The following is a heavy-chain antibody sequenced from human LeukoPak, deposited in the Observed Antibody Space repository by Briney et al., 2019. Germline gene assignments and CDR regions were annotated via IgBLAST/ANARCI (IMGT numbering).Heavy chain of an antibody. CDR2: INPSGVRT. CDR1: GYTFTSHY. Sequence: GASVKVSCKASGYTFTSHYIHWVRQAPGQGLEWMGIINPSGVRTTYAQKFQGRVTMTRDTSTSTVYMELSSLRSEDTAVYYCARALGELGYYYGMDVWGQGTTVTVSS. D-gene: IGHD3-10*01. V-gene: IGHV1-46*01. J-gene: IGHJ6*02. CDR3: ARALGELGYYYGMDV.